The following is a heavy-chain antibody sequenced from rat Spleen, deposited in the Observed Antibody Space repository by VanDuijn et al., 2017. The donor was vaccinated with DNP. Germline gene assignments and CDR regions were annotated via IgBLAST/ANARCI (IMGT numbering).Heavy chain of an antibody. V-gene: IGHV2-43*01. CDR3: ARSHTTGLTWFAY. CDR1: GFSLTNHH. D-gene: IGHD1-9*01. J-gene: IGHJ3*01. CDR2: VWIGGTT. Sequence: QVQLRESGPGLVQPSQTLSLACTVSGFSLTNHHIHWVRQPSGKGLEWMGVVWIGGTTHISSIFKSRVSINRDTSKSQVFLKMNSLQTEDTAMYFCARSHTTGLTWFAYWGQGTLVTVSS.